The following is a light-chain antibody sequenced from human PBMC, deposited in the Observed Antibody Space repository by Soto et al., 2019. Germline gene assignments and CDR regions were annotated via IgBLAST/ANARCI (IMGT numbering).Light chain of an antibody. CDR1: QTVNSDY. CDR2: AAS. V-gene: IGKV3-20*01. J-gene: IGKJ5*01. Sequence: EIVMTQSPGTLSLSPGERATLSCRASQTVNSDYLTWYQQKPGQAPRLLIYAASSGATGIPDRFSGSGSETDFTLTINRLEPEDFAVXYCQYYGNSRITFGQGTRLEIK. CDR3: QYYGNSRIT.